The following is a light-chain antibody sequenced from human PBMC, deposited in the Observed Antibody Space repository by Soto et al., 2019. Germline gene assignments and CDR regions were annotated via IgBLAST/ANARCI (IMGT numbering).Light chain of an antibody. J-gene: IGKJ1*01. V-gene: IGKV3-11*01. Sequence: EIVLTQSPATLSLSPGERATLSCRASQSVSSYLAWYQQKPGQAPRLLIYDASNRATGIPARFSCSGSGTDFTLTISSREPEDFAVYYCQQRSNWPPEGTFGQGTKVEIK. CDR2: DAS. CDR1: QSVSSY. CDR3: QQRSNWPPEGT.